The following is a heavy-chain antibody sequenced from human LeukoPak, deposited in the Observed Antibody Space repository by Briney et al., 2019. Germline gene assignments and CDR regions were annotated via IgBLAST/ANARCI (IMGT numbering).Heavy chain of an antibody. D-gene: IGHD5-24*01. V-gene: IGHV1-69*06. CDR3: AREGRDGYNYGY. CDR2: IIPIFGTA. Sequence: SVKVSCEASGGTFSSYAISWVRQAPGQGLEWMGGIIPIFGTANYAQKFQGRVTITADKSTSTAYMELSSLRSEDTAVYYCAREGRDGYNYGYWGQGTLVTVSS. CDR1: GGTFSSYA. J-gene: IGHJ4*02.